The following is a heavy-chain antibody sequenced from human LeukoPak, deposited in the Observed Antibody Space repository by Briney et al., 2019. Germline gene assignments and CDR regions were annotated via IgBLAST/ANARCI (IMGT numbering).Heavy chain of an antibody. CDR1: GYSFTSYW. J-gene: IGHJ4*02. V-gene: IGHV5-51*01. Sequence: GESLQISCQGSGYSFTSYWIGWVRQMPGKGLEWMGIIYPDDSDTRYSPSFQGQVTISADKSISTAYLQWSSLKASDTAMYYCARSAGTAASDYWGQGTLVTVSS. CDR2: IYPDDSDT. D-gene: IGHD6-13*01. CDR3: ARSAGTAASDY.